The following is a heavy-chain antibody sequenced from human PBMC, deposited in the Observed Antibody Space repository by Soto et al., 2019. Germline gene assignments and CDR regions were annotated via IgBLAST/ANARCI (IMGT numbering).Heavy chain of an antibody. D-gene: IGHD4-17*01. CDR1: GFSLSTSGMG. Sequence: QITLKESGPTLVKPTQTLTLTCTFSGFSLSTSGMGVGWIRQPPGKALEWLALIYWDDDKRYSPSLKSRLTITKDPSKNQVVLTMTNMDPVDTATYYCAHLTTVTLFDYWGQGTLVTVSS. CDR3: AHLTTVTLFDY. J-gene: IGHJ4*02. CDR2: IYWDDDK. V-gene: IGHV2-5*02.